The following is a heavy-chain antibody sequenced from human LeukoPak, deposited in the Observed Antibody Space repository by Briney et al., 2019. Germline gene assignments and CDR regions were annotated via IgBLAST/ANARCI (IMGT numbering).Heavy chain of an antibody. J-gene: IGHJ4*02. CDR2: INQSGST. D-gene: IGHD6-13*01. CDR1: GGSFSGYY. V-gene: IGHV4-34*01. CDR3: ARGPRRPAAAPEY. Sequence: PSETLSLTCAVYGGSFSGYYLSWIRQPPGKGLEWIGEINQSGSTNYNPSLKSRVTISVDTSKNQYSLKVSSVTAADTAVYHCARGPRRPAAAPEYWGEGTLVAVS.